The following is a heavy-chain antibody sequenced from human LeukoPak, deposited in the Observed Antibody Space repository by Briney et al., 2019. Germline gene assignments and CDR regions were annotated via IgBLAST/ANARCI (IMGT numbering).Heavy chain of an antibody. CDR3: AKDITGGYYYGMDV. CDR2: ISWNSGSI. J-gene: IGHJ6*02. V-gene: IGHV3-9*01. D-gene: IGHD3-16*01. Sequence: GRSLRLSCAASGFTFDDYAMHWVRQAPGKGLEWVSGISWNSGSIGYADSVKGRFTISRDNAKNSLYLQMNSLRAEDTALYYCAKDITGGYYYGMDVWGQGTTVTVSS. CDR1: GFTFDDYA.